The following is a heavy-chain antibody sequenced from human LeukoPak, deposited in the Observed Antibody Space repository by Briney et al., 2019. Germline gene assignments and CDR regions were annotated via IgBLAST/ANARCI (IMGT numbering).Heavy chain of an antibody. Sequence: GGSLRLSCAASGFTFSSYWMSWVRQAPGKGLEWVANIKQDGSEKYYVDSVRGRFTISRDNAKNSLYLHMNSLRAEDTAVYYCARDPWAAAGNNVPDYWAQGPLFPVPS. CDR2: IKQDGSEK. V-gene: IGHV3-7*01. CDR1: GFTFSSYW. D-gene: IGHD6-13*01. J-gene: IGHJ4*02. CDR3: ARDPWAAAGNNVPDY.